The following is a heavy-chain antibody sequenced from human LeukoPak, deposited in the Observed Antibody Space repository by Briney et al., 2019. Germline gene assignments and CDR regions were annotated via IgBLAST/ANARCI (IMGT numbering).Heavy chain of an antibody. Sequence: PGGSLRLSCAASGFTVSTNYMSWVRQVPGKGLEWVSVIYSGGSTYYADSAKGRFTISRDNSKNTLYLQMNSLRAEDTAVYYCAGDSGGSYYDDAFDIWGQGTMVTVSS. J-gene: IGHJ3*02. V-gene: IGHV3-53*01. CDR3: AGDSGGSYYDDAFDI. CDR1: GFTVSTNY. D-gene: IGHD1-26*01. CDR2: IYSGGST.